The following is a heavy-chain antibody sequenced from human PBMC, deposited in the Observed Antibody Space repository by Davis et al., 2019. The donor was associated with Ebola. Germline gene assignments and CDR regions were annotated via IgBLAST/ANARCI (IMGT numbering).Heavy chain of an antibody. CDR1: GFTFNKYW. CDR2: ISSDGGIT. V-gene: IGHV3-74*01. Sequence: PGGSLRLSCAASGFTFNKYWMHWVRQAPGKGLVYVSRISSDGGITSYADSVKGRFIISRDNAKRTLFLQMNSLRAEDTALYYCANGFDYNFGFWGQGTLVTVSS. J-gene: IGHJ4*02. CDR3: ANGFDYNFGF. D-gene: IGHD4-11*01.